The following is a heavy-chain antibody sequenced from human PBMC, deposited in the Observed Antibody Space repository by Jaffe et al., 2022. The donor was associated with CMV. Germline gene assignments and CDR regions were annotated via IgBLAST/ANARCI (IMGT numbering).Heavy chain of an antibody. CDR1: GGSFSGYY. J-gene: IGHJ3*02. D-gene: IGHD2-15*01. Sequence: QVQLQQWGAGLLKPSETLSLTCAVYGGSFSGYYWSWIRQPPGKGLEWIGEINHSGSTNYNPSLKSRVTISVDTSKNQFSLKLSSVTAADTAVYYCARATLSPIEKNAFDIWGQGTMVTVSS. V-gene: IGHV4-34*01. CDR3: ARATLSPIEKNAFDI. CDR2: INHSGST.